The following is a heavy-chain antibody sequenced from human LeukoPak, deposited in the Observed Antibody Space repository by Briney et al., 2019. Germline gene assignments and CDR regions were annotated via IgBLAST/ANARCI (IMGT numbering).Heavy chain of an antibody. J-gene: IGHJ4*02. CDR1: GYTFTSYG. Sequence: GASVKVSCKASGYTFTSYGISWVRQAPGQGLEWMGWISAYNGNTNYAQKLQGRVTMTTDTSTSTAYMELRSLRSDDTAVYYCATLGYYDSSGYYLGYWGQGTLDTVSS. V-gene: IGHV1-18*01. CDR3: ATLGYYDSSGYYLGY. CDR2: ISAYNGNT. D-gene: IGHD3-22*01.